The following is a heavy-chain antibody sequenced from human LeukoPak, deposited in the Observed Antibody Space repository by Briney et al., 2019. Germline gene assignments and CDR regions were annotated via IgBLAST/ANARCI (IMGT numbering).Heavy chain of an antibody. D-gene: IGHD2-15*01. CDR2: INPNSGGT. V-gene: IGHV1-2*02. J-gene: IGHJ3*02. CDR3: ARDLVVVVVAADAFDT. Sequence: GASVKVSCKASGYTFTGYYMHWVRQAPGQGLEWMGWINPNSGGTNYAQKFQGRVTMTRDTSISTAYMELSRLRSDDTAVYYCARDLVVVVVAADAFDTWGQGTMVTVSS. CDR1: GYTFTGYY.